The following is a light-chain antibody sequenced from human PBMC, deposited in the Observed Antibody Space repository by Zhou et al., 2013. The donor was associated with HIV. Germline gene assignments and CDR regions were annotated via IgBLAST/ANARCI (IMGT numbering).Light chain of an antibody. CDR2: GAS. Sequence: EIVLTQSPGTLSLSPGERATLSCRASQSVSSSYFAWYQQKPGQAPRLLIYGASSRATGIPDRFSGSGSGTDFTLTISRLEPEDFAVYYCHQYGGSPRWTFGQGTKVEIK. J-gene: IGKJ1*01. CDR1: QSVSSSY. CDR3: HQYGGSPRWT. V-gene: IGKV3-20*01.